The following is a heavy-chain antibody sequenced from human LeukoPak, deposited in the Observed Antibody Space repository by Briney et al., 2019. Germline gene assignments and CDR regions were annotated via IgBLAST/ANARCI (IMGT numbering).Heavy chain of an antibody. CDR3: ARDTVTTLGYFDY. Sequence: PSETLSLTCTVSGYSISSGYYWGWIRQPPGKGLEWIGSIYHSGSTYYNPSFKSRVTISVDTSKNQFSLKLSSVTAADTAVYYCARDTVTTLGYFDYWGQGTLVTVSS. V-gene: IGHV4-38-2*02. D-gene: IGHD4-11*01. J-gene: IGHJ4*02. CDR2: IYHSGST. CDR1: GYSISSGYY.